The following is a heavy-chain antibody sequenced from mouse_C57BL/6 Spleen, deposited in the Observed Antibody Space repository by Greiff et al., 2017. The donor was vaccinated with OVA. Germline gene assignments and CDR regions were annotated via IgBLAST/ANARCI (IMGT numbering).Heavy chain of an antibody. J-gene: IGHJ4*01. CDR3: ARGGNSKGAMDY. Sequence: QVQLQQSGPELVKPGASVKISCKASGYAFSSSWMNWVKQRPGKGLEWIGRIYPGDGDTNYNGKFKGKATLTADKSSSTAYMQLSSLTSEDSAVYFCARGGNSKGAMDYWGQGTSVTVSS. D-gene: IGHD2-5*01. V-gene: IGHV1-82*01. CDR1: GYAFSSSW. CDR2: IYPGDGDT.